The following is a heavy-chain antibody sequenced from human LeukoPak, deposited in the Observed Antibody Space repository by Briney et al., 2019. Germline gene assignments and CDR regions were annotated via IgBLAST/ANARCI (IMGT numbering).Heavy chain of an antibody. J-gene: IGHJ4*02. CDR2: IKSDGGTT. V-gene: IGHV3-15*01. CDR1: GFTFSNAW. D-gene: IGHD4-17*01. Sequence: KPGGSLRLSCAASGFTFSNAWMTWVRQAPGKGLEWVGRIKSDGGTTDYAAPVKGRFSISRDDSKNTLYLQMNSLEAEDTAVYYCATDLGDYGDYVRCWGQGALVTVSS. CDR3: ATDLGDYGDYVRC.